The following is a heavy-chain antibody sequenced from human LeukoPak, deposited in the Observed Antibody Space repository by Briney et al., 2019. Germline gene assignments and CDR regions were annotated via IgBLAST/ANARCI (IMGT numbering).Heavy chain of an antibody. CDR3: AKVEVSVVRGVIDFDY. D-gene: IGHD3-10*01. CDR2: IRYDGSNK. V-gene: IGHV3-30*02. CDR1: GFTFSSYG. Sequence: GGSLRLSCAASGFTFSSYGMHWVRQAPGKGLEWVAFIRYDGSNKYYADSVKGRFTISRDNSKNTLYLQMNSLRAEGTAVYYCAKVEVSVVRGVIDFDYWGQGTLVTVSS. J-gene: IGHJ4*02.